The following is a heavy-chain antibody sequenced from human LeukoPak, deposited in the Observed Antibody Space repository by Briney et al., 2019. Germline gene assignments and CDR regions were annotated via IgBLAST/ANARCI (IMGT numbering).Heavy chain of an antibody. CDR2: IYHSGST. CDR1: GYSISSGYY. D-gene: IGHD4-11*01. V-gene: IGHV4-38-2*02. Sequence: PSETLSLTCTVSGYSISSGYYWGWIRQPPGKGLEWIGSIYHSGSTYYNPSLKSRITISVDTSKNQFSLKLSSVPAADTAVYYCAHPVNDAFDIWGQGTMVTVSS. J-gene: IGHJ3*02. CDR3: AHPVNDAFDI.